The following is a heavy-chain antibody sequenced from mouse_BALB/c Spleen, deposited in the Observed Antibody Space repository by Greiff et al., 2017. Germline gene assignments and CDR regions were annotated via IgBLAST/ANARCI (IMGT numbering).Heavy chain of an antibody. CDR2: INPSNGRT. Sequence: QVQLQQPGAELVKPGASVKLSCKASGYTFTSYWMHWVKQRPGQGLEWIGEINPSNGRTNYNEKFKSKATLTVDKSSSTSYMQLSSLTSEDSAVYYCARWSTRENWYFDVWGAGTTVTVSS. J-gene: IGHJ1*01. CDR1: GYTFTSYW. D-gene: IGHD5-1*01. CDR3: ARWSTRENWYFDV. V-gene: IGHV1S81*02.